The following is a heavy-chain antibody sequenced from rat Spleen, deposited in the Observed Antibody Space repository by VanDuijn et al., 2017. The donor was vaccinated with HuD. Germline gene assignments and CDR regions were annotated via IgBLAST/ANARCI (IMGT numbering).Heavy chain of an antibody. CDR1: GFTFSRYW. Sequence: EVQLVETGGGLVQPGKSLKLSCVASGFTFSRYWMYWVRQAPTKGLEWVASISYDGSSTYYRDSVKGRFTISRDNAKSTLYLQMDSLRSEDTATYYCTTGPDYWGQGVMVTVSS. V-gene: IGHV5-20*01. CDR3: TTGPDY. J-gene: IGHJ2*01. CDR2: ISYDGSST.